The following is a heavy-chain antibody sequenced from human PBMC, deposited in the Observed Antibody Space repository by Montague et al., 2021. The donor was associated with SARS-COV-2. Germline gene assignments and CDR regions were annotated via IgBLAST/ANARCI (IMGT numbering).Heavy chain of an antibody. CDR1: GGFISSYY. D-gene: IGHD3-22*01. J-gene: IGHJ3*02. Sequence: SDTLSLTCTVSGGFISSYYWSWIRQPPGKGLEWIGYIYYSRSTNYNPSLKSRVIISVDTSKNQFSLKLSSVTAADTAVYYCAREVRYYYDSSGPGAFDIWGQGTMVTVSS. V-gene: IGHV4-59*01. CDR3: AREVRYYYDSSGPGAFDI. CDR2: IYYSRST.